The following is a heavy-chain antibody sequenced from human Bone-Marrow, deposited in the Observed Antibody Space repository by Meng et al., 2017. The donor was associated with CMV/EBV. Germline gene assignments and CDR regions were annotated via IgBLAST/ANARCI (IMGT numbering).Heavy chain of an antibody. Sequence: YTFTSYDSSWVRQAPGHGLGWMGSISGYNGKTNYAQTFQGRVTMTTDTSTSTAYMELRSLRSDDTAVYFCARADFYCSGGRCDSGAYWGQGTLVTVSS. CDR1: YTFTSYD. CDR3: ARADFYCSGGRCDSGAY. V-gene: IGHV1-18*01. J-gene: IGHJ4*02. D-gene: IGHD2-15*01. CDR2: ISGYNGKT.